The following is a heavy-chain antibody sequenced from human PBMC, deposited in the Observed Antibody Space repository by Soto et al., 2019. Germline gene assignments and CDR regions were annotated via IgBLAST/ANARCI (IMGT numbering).Heavy chain of an antibody. D-gene: IGHD6-6*01. J-gene: IGHJ6*02. CDR2: IDPSDSYT. V-gene: IGHV5-10-1*01. CDR1: GYSFTSYW. Sequence: PGESLKISCKGSGYSFTSYWISWVRQMPGKGLEWMGRIDPSDSYTNYSPSFQGHVTISADKSISTAYLQWSSLKASDTAMYYCASGGRIAARPDYGMDVWGQGTTVTVSS. CDR3: ASGGRIAARPDYGMDV.